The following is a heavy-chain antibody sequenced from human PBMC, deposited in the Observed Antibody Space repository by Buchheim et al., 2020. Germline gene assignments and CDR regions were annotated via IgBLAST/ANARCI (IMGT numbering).Heavy chain of an antibody. CDR3: ARVIYCSGGSCNWFDP. CDR1: GGSISSGGYS. CDR2: IYHSGST. Sequence: QLQLQVSGSGLVKPSQTLSLTCAVSGGSISSGGYSWSWIRQPPGKGLEWIGYIYHSGSTYYNPSLKSRVTISVDRSKNQFSLKLSSVTAADTAVYYCARVIYCSGGSCNWFDPWGQGTL. D-gene: IGHD2-15*01. J-gene: IGHJ5*02. V-gene: IGHV4-30-2*01.